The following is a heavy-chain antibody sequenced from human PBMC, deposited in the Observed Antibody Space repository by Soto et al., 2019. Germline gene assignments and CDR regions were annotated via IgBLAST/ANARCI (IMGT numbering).Heavy chain of an antibody. D-gene: IGHD2-2*01. V-gene: IGHV3-74*01. CDR3: ARVPYCSSSSCYSYFDS. J-gene: IGHJ4*02. CDR2: ISSDGSST. CDR1: GFTLSNYW. Sequence: EVQLVESGGGLVQPGGSLRLSCAASGFTLSNYWMHWARQAPGKGLVWVSRISSDGSSTNYADSVKGRFTISRDNAKNTLRLQMNSLGAEDTAVYYCARVPYCSSSSCYSYFDSWGQGTLVTVSS.